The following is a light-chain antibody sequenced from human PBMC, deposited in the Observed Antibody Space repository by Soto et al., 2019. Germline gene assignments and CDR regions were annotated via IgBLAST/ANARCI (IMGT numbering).Light chain of an antibody. Sequence: DIVMTQSPLSLPVTPGEPASISCRSNQSLLHSNGYNYLNWYLQKPGQSPQLLIYLGSNRASGVPDRFSGSGSGTDFTLKISRVEAEDVGVYYCMQALQAPWTFGQGTKVEI. V-gene: IGKV2-28*01. CDR3: MQALQAPWT. CDR2: LGS. J-gene: IGKJ1*01. CDR1: QSLLHSNGYNY.